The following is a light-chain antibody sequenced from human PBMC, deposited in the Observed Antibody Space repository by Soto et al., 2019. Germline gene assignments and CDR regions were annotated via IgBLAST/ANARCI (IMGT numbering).Light chain of an antibody. Sequence: QSVLTQPASVSGSPGQSITISCTGTSSDVGRYNLVSWYQHLPGKAPKLIIYEVTERPSGISSRFSGSKSGNTASLTISGLQGEDEAYYYCCSYAGSSLLVFGGGTKLTVL. J-gene: IGLJ3*02. CDR3: CSYAGSSLLV. V-gene: IGLV2-23*02. CDR1: SSDVGRYNL. CDR2: EVT.